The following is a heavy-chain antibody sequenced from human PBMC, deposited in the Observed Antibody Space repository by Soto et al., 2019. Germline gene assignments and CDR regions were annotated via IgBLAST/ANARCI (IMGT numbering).Heavy chain of an antibody. J-gene: IGHJ4*02. V-gene: IGHV4-31*03. CDR2: IYYSGST. D-gene: IGHD1-26*01. CDR1: GGSISSGGYY. CDR3: ARGGELQTSY. Sequence: SETLSLTCTVSGGSISSGGYYWSWIRQHPGKGLEWIGYIYYSGSTYYNPSLKSRVTISVDTSKNQFSLKLSSVTAADTAAYYCARGGELQTSYWGQGTLVTV.